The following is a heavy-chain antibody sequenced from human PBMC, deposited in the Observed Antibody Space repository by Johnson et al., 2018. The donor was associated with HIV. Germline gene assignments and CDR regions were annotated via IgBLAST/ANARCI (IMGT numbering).Heavy chain of an antibody. D-gene: IGHD6-6*01. CDR1: GFTFSSYA. Sequence: VQLVESGGGVVQPGRSLRLSCAASGFTFSSYAMHWVRQAPGKGLEWVAVISYDGSNKYYADSVKGRFTISRDNSKNTLYLQMTSLRAEDTAVYYCARDITAARPSAFDIWGQGTMVTVSS. V-gene: IGHV3-30*04. CDR2: ISYDGSNK. CDR3: ARDITAARPSAFDI. J-gene: IGHJ3*02.